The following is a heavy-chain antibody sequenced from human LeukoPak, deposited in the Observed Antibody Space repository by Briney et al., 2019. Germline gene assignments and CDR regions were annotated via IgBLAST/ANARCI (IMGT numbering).Heavy chain of an antibody. CDR3: ARSQSSSLIDY. V-gene: IGHV3-33*01. D-gene: IGHD6-13*01. J-gene: IGHJ4*02. CDR2: IWYDGTSK. Sequence: PGGSLRLSCAASGSSLSAYGVHWVRQAPGKGLEWVAVIWYDGTSKDYADSVKGRFTFSRDNSKNTLYLQMNSLTVEDTAVYYCARSQSSSLIDYWDQGTLVTVSS. CDR1: GSSLSAYG.